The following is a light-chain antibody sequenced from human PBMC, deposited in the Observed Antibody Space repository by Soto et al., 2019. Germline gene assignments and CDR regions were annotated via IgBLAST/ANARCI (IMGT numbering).Light chain of an antibody. CDR2: GAS. V-gene: IGKV3-20*01. J-gene: IGKJ1*01. CDR3: QRYGSSPPWT. CDR1: QSVSSNY. Sequence: EIVLTQSPGTLSLSPGERATLSCRASQSVSSNYLAWYQQKPGQAPRLLIYGASSRATGIPDRFSGSGSGTDFTLSISRMEPEDFAVYYCQRYGSSPPWTFGQGTKVDI.